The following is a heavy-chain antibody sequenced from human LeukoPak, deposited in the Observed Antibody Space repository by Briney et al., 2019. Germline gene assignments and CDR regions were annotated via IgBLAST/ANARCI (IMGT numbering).Heavy chain of an antibody. CDR1: GGSISSGSYY. CDR2: MYASGST. CDR3: ARGASSSSAIWYYYYYMDV. J-gene: IGHJ6*03. V-gene: IGHV4-61*02. D-gene: IGHD3-16*01. Sequence: PSQTLSLTYTVSGGSISSGSYYWSWIRQPAGKGLEWIGRMYASGSTNYNPFLKRRVTISVDTSKIQFSLNLSSVTAADTAVYYCARGASSSSAIWYYYYYMDVWGRGTTVTVSS.